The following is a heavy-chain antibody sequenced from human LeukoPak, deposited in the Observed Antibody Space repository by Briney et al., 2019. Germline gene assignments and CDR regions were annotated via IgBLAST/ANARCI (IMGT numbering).Heavy chain of an antibody. CDR2: ISGSGGST. Sequence: PGGTLRLSCAASGFTFSSYGMSWVRQAPGKGLEWVSAISGSGGSTYYADSVKGRFTISRDNSKNTLYLQMNSLRAGDTAVYYCAKDSSGWYNIDYFDYWGQGTLVTVSS. J-gene: IGHJ4*02. CDR3: AKDSSGWYNIDYFDY. D-gene: IGHD6-19*01. V-gene: IGHV3-23*01. CDR1: GFTFSSYG.